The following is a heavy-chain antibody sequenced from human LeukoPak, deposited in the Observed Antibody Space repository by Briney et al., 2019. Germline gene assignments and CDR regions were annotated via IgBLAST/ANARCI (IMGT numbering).Heavy chain of an antibody. D-gene: IGHD1-26*01. Sequence: SETLSLTCAVSGSSISSSRWWSWVRPPPGKGLEWIGEIYHSGKINYNQSLKSRVTISVDKSKNQFSLKLSSVTAADTAVYYCARLGIVGAEIDYWGQGTLVTVSS. V-gene: IGHV4-4*02. CDR3: ARLGIVGAEIDY. CDR2: IYHSGKI. J-gene: IGHJ4*02. CDR1: GSSISSSRW.